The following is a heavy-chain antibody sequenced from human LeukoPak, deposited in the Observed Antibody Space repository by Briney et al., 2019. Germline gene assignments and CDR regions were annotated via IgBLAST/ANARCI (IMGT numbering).Heavy chain of an antibody. CDR3: AKDEADFWSGYYPVDY. J-gene: IGHJ4*02. Sequence: GGSLRLSCAASGFTFSSYWMSWVRQAPGKGLEWVANIKQDGSEKYYVDSVKGRFTISRDNAKNSLYLQMNSLRAEDTAVYYCAKDEADFWSGYYPVDYWGQGTLVTVSS. CDR2: IKQDGSEK. V-gene: IGHV3-7*03. CDR1: GFTFSSYW. D-gene: IGHD3-3*01.